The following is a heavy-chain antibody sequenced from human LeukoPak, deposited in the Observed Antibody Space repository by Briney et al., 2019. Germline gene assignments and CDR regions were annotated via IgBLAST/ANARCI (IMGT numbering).Heavy chain of an antibody. V-gene: IGHV4-59*01. Sequence: KPSETLSLTCSVSDGSINSYYWNWIRRPPGKGLEWIGYIYYNGNTNYNPSLKSRVTISVDTSKNQFSLKVNSVTAADTGVYYCASKSTDHGELRFDYWGQGTLVTVSS. CDR1: DGSINSYY. J-gene: IGHJ4*02. CDR3: ASKSTDHGELRFDY. D-gene: IGHD4-17*01. CDR2: IYYNGNT.